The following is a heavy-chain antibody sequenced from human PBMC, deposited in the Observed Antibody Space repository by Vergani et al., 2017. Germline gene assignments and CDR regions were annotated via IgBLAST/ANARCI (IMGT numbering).Heavy chain of an antibody. CDR2: ISSSSSYT. Sequence: EVQLVESGGGLVQPGGSLRLSCAASGFTFSSYSMNWVRQAPGKGLEWVSYISSSSSYTNYADSVKGRFTISRDNAKNSLYLQMNSLRAEDTAVYYCAREGAGLGGDSSGPPAYWGQGTLVTVSS. V-gene: IGHV3-48*04. J-gene: IGHJ4*02. CDR1: GFTFSSYS. D-gene: IGHD3-22*01. CDR3: AREGAGLGGDSSGPPAY.